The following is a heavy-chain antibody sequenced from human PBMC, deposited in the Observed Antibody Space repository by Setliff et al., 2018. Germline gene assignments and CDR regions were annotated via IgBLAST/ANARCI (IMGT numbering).Heavy chain of an antibody. CDR3: ARDRPPMVRGVIIGTTRYYYGMDV. CDR1: GFTFSTHS. CDR2: IGPNGGST. J-gene: IGHJ6*02. V-gene: IGHV3-64D*09. D-gene: IGHD3-10*01. Sequence: GGSLRLSCAASGFTFSTHSMNWVRQAPGKGLEYVSSIGPNGGSTYYANSVKGRFTISRDSSKNTLYLQMSSLRAEDTAVYYCARDRPPMVRGVIIGTTRYYYGMDVWGQGTTVTVSS.